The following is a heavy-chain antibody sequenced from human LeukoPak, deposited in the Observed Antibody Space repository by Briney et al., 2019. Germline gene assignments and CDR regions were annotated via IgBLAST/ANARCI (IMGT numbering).Heavy chain of an antibody. Sequence: GASVKVSCKASGYTFTGYYMHWVRQAPGQGLEWMGRINPNSGGANYAQKFQGRVTMTRDTSISTAYMELSRLRSDDTAVYYCAGDLVRGVIIYYYYGMDVWGQGTTVTVSS. CDR2: INPNSGGA. CDR3: AGDLVRGVIIYYYYGMDV. D-gene: IGHD3-10*01. CDR1: GYTFTGYY. J-gene: IGHJ6*02. V-gene: IGHV1-2*06.